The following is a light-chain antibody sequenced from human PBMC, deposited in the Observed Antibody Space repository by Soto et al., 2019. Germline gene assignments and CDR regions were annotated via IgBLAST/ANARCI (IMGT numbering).Light chain of an antibody. CDR2: LNSDGTH. V-gene: IGLV4-69*01. CDR1: SGHSSYA. Sequence: QAVVTQSPSASASLGASVKLTCTLSSGHSSYAIAWHQQQPEKGPRYLMKLNSDGTHSKGDGIPDRFSGSSSGAERYLTISRLQSEDEAEYYCQTWGTGIYVFGGGTQLTVL. J-gene: IGLJ7*01. CDR3: QTWGTGIYV.